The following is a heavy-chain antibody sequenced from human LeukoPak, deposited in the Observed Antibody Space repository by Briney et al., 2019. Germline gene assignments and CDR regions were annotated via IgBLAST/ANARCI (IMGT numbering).Heavy chain of an antibody. Sequence: SETLSLTCTVSGGSISSYYWSWIRQPPGKGLEWIGYIYYSGSTIYNPSLKSRLTISIDTSKNQFSLKLSSVTAADTAVYYFANLKSDSGGYYPFDYWGQEPLVPVSS. J-gene: IGHJ4*02. V-gene: IGHV4-59*08. CDR1: GGSISSYY. CDR3: ANLKSDSGGYYPFDY. D-gene: IGHD3-22*01. CDR2: IYYSGST.